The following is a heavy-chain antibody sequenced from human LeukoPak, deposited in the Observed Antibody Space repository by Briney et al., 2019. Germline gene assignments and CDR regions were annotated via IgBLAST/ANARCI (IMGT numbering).Heavy chain of an antibody. V-gene: IGHV3-21*01. CDR3: ARDGLSGYSYGFCDY. D-gene: IGHD5-18*01. CDR1: GCSFSSYS. J-gene: IGHJ4*02. CDR2: ISSSSSYV. Sequence: PGGSLRLSCAASGCSFSSYSMNWVRQAPGKGLEWVSSISSSSSYVYYADSVKGRFTISRDKAKNSLYLQMNGLRAEDTAVYYCARDGLSGYSYGFCDYWGQGTLVTVSS.